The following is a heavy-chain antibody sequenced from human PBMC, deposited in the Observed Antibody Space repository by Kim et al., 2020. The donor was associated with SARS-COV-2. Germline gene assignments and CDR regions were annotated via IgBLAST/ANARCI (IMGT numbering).Heavy chain of an antibody. Sequence: SQTLSLSCAISGDSVSSNSAAWNWIRQSPSRGLEWLGRTYYRSRWYNDYAPSVTSRITINPDTSKNRFSLQLNSVTPEDTAIYYCVGGSGRFDYWGRGTLITVSS. V-gene: IGHV6-1*01. J-gene: IGHJ4*02. CDR3: VGGSGRFDY. CDR2: TYYRSRWYN. CDR1: GDSVSSNSAA. D-gene: IGHD3-16*01.